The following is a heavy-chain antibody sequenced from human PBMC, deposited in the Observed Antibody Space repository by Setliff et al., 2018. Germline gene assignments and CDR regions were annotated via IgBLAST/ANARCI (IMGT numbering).Heavy chain of an antibody. CDR2: INNYNFNT. CDR3: ARINFYVSSGYYYAPEL. CDR1: GFTFTDYG. Sequence: VKVSCKSSGFTFTDYGITWVRQVPGQGLEWMGWINNYNFNTQYAQKFQGRVTVTTDTSTTTAYMELRSLRADDTAVYYCARINFYVSSGYYYAPELWGQGTTVTVS. D-gene: IGHD3-22*01. J-gene: IGHJ4*02. V-gene: IGHV1-18*01.